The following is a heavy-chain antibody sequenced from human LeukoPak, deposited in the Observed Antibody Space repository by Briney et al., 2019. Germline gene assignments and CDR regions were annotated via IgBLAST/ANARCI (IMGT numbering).Heavy chain of an antibody. CDR2: ISTSSSYI. Sequence: GGSLRLSCAASGFTLSTYNMKWVRQAPRKGLEWVSSISTSSSYIYYADSVKGRFTISRDNSKNTLYLQMNSLRAEDTAVYYCAKLPSGYYGSGSYYKAWIDYWGQGTLVTVSS. D-gene: IGHD3-10*01. V-gene: IGHV3-21*04. CDR1: GFTLSTYN. CDR3: AKLPSGYYGSGSYYKAWIDY. J-gene: IGHJ4*02.